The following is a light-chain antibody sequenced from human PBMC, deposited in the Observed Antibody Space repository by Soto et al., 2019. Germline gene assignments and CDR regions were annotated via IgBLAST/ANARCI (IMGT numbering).Light chain of an antibody. CDR2: KAS. J-gene: IGKJ1*01. CDR3: QQYNSYPWT. Sequence: DIQMTQSPSTLSASVGDRVTITCRASQSISSWLAWYQQKPGKVPKLLIYKASGLESGVPSRISGSESGTEFTLTISSLQPDDFATYYCQQYNSYPWTFGQGTKVEIK. CDR1: QSISSW. V-gene: IGKV1-5*03.